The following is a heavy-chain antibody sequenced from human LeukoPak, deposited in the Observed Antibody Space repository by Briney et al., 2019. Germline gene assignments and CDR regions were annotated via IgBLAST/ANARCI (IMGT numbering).Heavy chain of an antibody. CDR2: ISYSGST. J-gene: IGHJ4*02. Sequence: SETLSLTCAVYGGSFSGYYWSWIRLPPGKGLEWIGFISYSGSTNYNPSLRSRVTISLDTSKNQFSLHLSSVTGADTAVYYCARGGPGSGWHYYLDYWGQGTLVTVSS. D-gene: IGHD3-22*01. CDR3: ARGGPGSGWHYYLDY. V-gene: IGHV4-59*01. CDR1: GGSFSGYY.